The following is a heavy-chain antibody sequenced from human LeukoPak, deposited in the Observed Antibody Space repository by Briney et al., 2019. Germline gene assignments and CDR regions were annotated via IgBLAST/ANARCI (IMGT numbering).Heavy chain of an antibody. V-gene: IGHV4-34*01. D-gene: IGHD3-22*01. CDR3: ARDHYYDSLAIYYFDY. CDR2: INHSGST. CDR1: GGSFSGYY. J-gene: IGHJ4*02. Sequence: SETLSLTCAVYGGSFSGYYWSWIRQPPGKGLEWIGEINHSGSTNYNPSLKSRVTISVDKSKNQFSLKLSSVTAADTAVYYCARDHYYDSLAIYYFDYWGQGTLVTVSS.